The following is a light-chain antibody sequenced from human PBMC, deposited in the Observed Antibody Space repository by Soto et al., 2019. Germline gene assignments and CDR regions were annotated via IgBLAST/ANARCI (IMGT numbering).Light chain of an antibody. Sequence: QSALTQPRSVSGSPGQSVTLSCTGASTDVGDFNYVSWYQHHPGKAPKLIIYDVTTRPSGVPGRFSGSKSGNTASLTISGLRTDDEADYYCGTWDSSLSAWVFGGGTKVTVL. J-gene: IGLJ3*02. CDR3: GTWDSSLSAWV. CDR1: STDVGDFNY. CDR2: DVT. V-gene: IGLV2-11*01.